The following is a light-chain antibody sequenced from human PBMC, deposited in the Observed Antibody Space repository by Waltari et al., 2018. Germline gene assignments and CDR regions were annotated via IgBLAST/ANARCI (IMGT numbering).Light chain of an antibody. CDR2: EVS. CDR3: SSYAGSNNLGV. J-gene: IGLJ1*01. CDR1: SSDVGGYNY. Sequence: QSALTQPPSASGSPGQSVTISCTGTSSDVGGYNYVSWSQQHPGKAPKLMIYEVSKRPSGVPDRFSGSKSGNTASLTVSGLQAEDEADYYCSSYAGSNNLGVFGTGTKVTVL. V-gene: IGLV2-8*01.